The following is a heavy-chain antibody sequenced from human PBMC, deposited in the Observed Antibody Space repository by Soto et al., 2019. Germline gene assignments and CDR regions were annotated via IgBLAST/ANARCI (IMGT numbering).Heavy chain of an antibody. CDR1: GLTFTSHA. CDR2: ISYDEIDK. V-gene: IGHV3-30*18. D-gene: IGHD2-2*01. CDR3: AKDSGYQLPDNYFYYGLDV. J-gene: IGHJ6*02. Sequence: GGSLRLSSVAPGLTFTSHAMNWVRQTPGKGLEWVAAISYDEIDKKYASSVKGRFTVSRDNVKNTLSLQMNSLRPEDTAVYYCAKDSGYQLPDNYFYYGLDVWGQGTTVTVSS.